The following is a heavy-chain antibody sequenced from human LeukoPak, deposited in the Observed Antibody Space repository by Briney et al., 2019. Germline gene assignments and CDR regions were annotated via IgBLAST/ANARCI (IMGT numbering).Heavy chain of an antibody. D-gene: IGHD6-13*01. CDR3: AREGGYSSSWYRVDSRWFDP. V-gene: IGHV3-48*01. Sequence: GGSLRLSCAASGFTFSSYSMKWVRQAPGEGVEGVSYISSSSSTIYYADSVKGRFTISRDNAKNSLYLQMNSLRAEDTAVYYCAREGGYSSSWYRVDSRWFDPWGQGTLVTVSS. CDR1: GFTFSSYS. CDR2: ISSSSSTI. J-gene: IGHJ5*02.